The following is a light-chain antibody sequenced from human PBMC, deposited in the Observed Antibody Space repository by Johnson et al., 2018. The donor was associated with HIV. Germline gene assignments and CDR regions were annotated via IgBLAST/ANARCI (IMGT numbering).Light chain of an antibody. CDR3: GTWDSSLSDSYV. CDR1: SSNIGNNY. Sequence: QSVLTQPPSVSAAPGQKVTISCSGSSSNIGNNYVSWYQQLPGTAPKLLIYENNKRPSGIPDRFSGSKSGTSATLGITGLQTGDEADYYCGTWDSSLSDSYVVGSGTRLTVL. J-gene: IGLJ1*01. CDR2: ENN. V-gene: IGLV1-51*02.